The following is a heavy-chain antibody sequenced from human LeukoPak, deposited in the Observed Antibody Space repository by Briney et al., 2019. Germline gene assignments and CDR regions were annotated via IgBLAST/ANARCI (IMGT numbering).Heavy chain of an antibody. CDR1: GGSFSGYY. CDR2: INHSGST. V-gene: IGHV4-34*01. J-gene: IGHJ4*02. CDR3: ARVTGTTAFFDY. Sequence: PSETLSLTCAVYGGSFSGYYWSWIRQPPGKGLEWIGEINHSGSTNYNPSLKSRVTISVDTSKNQFSLKLSSVTAADTAVYYCARVTGTTAFFDYWGQGTLVTVSS. D-gene: IGHD1-7*01.